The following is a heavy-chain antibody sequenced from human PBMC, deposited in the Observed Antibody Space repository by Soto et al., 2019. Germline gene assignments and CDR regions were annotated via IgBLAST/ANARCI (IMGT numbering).Heavy chain of an antibody. V-gene: IGHV4-4*02. D-gene: IGHD3-22*01. Sequence: QVQLQESGPGLVDPLGTLSLTCAVSGTSVSGANWWGWVRQPPGKGLEWIGEIHSSGNTDYNPSLKSRDTISRDMSKNEFSLKLTSGTAADTAVYYCARTGPYSSGNNWGQGTLVTVSS. CDR1: GTSVSGANW. J-gene: IGHJ4*02. CDR2: IHSSGNT. CDR3: ARTGPYSSGNN.